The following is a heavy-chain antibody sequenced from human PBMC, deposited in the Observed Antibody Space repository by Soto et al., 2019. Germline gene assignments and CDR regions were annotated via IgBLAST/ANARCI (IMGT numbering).Heavy chain of an antibody. CDR3: ARFTGGSYNTYYFYYGMDV. Sequence: ASVKVSCKASGYTFTSYGISWVRQAPGQGLDWMGWISAYNGNTKYAQDLQGRVTMTTDTSTSTAYMELRSLRSDDTAVYYCARFTGGSYNTYYFYYGMDVWGQGTTVTVSS. CDR1: GYTFTSYG. CDR2: ISAYNGNT. D-gene: IGHD5-18*01. V-gene: IGHV1-18*04. J-gene: IGHJ6*02.